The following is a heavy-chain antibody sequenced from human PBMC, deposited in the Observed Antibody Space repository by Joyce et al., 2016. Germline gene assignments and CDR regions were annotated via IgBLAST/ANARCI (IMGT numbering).Heavy chain of an antibody. CDR2: IKPDGSDK. Sequence: EVQLVESGGGLVQPGGSLRLSCAASGFTFSTTWMAWVRQSPGKGPEWVANIKPDGSDKYYVGSVKGRCTISRDNAKNSLSLLMNSLRVDDTAVYYCATGGGMDVWGQGTTVTVSS. V-gene: IGHV3-7*01. J-gene: IGHJ6*02. CDR1: GFTFSTTW. CDR3: ATGGGMDV.